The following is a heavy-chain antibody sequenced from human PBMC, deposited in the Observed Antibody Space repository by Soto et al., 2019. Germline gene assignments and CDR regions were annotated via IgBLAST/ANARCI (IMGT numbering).Heavy chain of an antibody. J-gene: IGHJ6*02. CDR2: IYYSGST. D-gene: IGHD6-19*01. Sequence: PSVTLSLTCPVSGGSVSSGIYYWSWIRQPPGKGLEWIGYIYYSGSTNYNPSLKSRVTISVDTSKNQFSLKLSSVTAADTAVYYCARGIEGWYQGRYYYGMDVWGQGTTVTVSS. CDR1: GGSVSSGIYY. V-gene: IGHV4-61*01. CDR3: ARGIEGWYQGRYYYGMDV.